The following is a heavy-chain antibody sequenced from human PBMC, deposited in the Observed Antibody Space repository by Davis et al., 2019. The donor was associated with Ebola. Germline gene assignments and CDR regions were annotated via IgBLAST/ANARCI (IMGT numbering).Heavy chain of an antibody. CDR3: ARESYYYDSSGYYYVFDY. CDR2: ISSSSSYI. D-gene: IGHD3-22*01. V-gene: IGHV3-21*01. J-gene: IGHJ4*02. CDR1: GFTFSSYS. Sequence: GGSLRLSCAASGFTFSSYSMNWVRQAPGKGLEWVSSISSSSSYIYYADSVKGRFTISRDNAKNSLYLQMNSLRAEDTAVYYCARESYYYDSSGYYYVFDYWGQGTLVTVSS.